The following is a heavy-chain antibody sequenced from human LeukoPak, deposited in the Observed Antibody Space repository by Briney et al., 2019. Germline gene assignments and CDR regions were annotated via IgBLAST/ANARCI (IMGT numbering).Heavy chain of an antibody. Sequence: PARPLRLSCSPSGFPFNSYAMHWVRQAPPKELHWVAGISYDGSNKYYADSVKGRFTISRDNSKNTLYLQMNSLRAEDTAVYYCARVREGIAVAAPDYWGQGTLVTVSS. D-gene: IGHD6-19*01. CDR3: ARVREGIAVAAPDY. V-gene: IGHV3-30-3*01. J-gene: IGHJ4*02. CDR1: GFPFNSYA. CDR2: ISYDGSNK.